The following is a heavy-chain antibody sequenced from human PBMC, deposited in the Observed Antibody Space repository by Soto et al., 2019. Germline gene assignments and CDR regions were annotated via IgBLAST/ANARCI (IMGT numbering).Heavy chain of an antibody. V-gene: IGHV1-8*01. J-gene: IGHJ4*02. CDR2: MNPNSGNT. D-gene: IGHD2-2*01. Sequence: QVQLVQSGAEVKKPGASVKVSCKASGYTFTSYDINWVRQATGQGLEWMGWMNPNSGNTGYAQKFQGRVNMTRNTSIRTAYLELSSLRSEDTAVYYCVGPYCSSNSCYAIEWGYWGQGTLVTVSS. CDR1: GYTFTSYD. CDR3: VGPYCSSNSCYAIEWGY.